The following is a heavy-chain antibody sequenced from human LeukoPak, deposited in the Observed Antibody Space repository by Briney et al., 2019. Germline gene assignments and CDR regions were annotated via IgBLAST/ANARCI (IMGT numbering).Heavy chain of an antibody. CDR1: GGSISSGGYS. V-gene: IGHV4-30-2*01. J-gene: IGHJ4*02. CDR3: ARVGRGITPDY. D-gene: IGHD3-10*01. CDR2: IYHSGST. Sequence: SQTLSLTCAVSGGSISSGGYSWSWIRQPPGKGLEWIGYIYHSGSTYYNPSLKSRVTISVDRSKNQFPLKLSSVTAADTAVYYCARVGRGITPDYWGQGTLVTVSS.